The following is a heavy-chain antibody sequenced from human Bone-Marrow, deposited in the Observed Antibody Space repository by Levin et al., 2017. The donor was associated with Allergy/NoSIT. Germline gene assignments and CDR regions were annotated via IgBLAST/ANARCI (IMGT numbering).Heavy chain of an antibody. D-gene: IGHD6-13*01. Sequence: SETLSLTCTVSGGSISSSSYYWAWIRQPPGTGLEWIGSIYYSGNTYYNPSLKSRVTISGDTSKNQFSLKLSSVTAADTAVYYCARQFWAAAGIDPFDYWGQGTLVTVSS. V-gene: IGHV4-39*01. CDR3: ARQFWAAAGIDPFDY. CDR2: IYYSGNT. CDR1: GGSISSSSYY. J-gene: IGHJ4*02.